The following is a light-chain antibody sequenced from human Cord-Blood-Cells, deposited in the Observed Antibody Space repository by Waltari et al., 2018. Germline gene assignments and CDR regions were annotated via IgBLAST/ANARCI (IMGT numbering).Light chain of an antibody. Sequence: QSVLTQPPSASGTPGQRVTISCSGSSSNIGSNYVYWYQQLPGTAPKLLIYRNNQRPSGVPGRFDGSKSGTSASLAISGLRSEDEADYYCAAWDDSLSGRVFGGGTKLTVL. V-gene: IGLV1-47*01. CDR2: RNN. CDR3: AAWDDSLSGRV. J-gene: IGLJ3*02. CDR1: SSNIGSNY.